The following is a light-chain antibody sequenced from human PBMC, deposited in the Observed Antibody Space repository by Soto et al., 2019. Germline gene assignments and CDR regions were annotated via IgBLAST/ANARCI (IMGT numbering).Light chain of an antibody. J-gene: IGLJ1*01. V-gene: IGLV2-11*01. CDR1: SSDVGAYNY. CDR3: CSYAGSYSAGV. CDR2: DVS. Sequence: QSALTQPRSVSGSPGQSVTISCTGTSSDVGAYNYVSWYQQHPGKAPKLMIYDVSKRPSGVPDRFSGSKSGNTASLTISGLQAEDEADYLCCSYAGSYSAGVFGTGTKVTVL.